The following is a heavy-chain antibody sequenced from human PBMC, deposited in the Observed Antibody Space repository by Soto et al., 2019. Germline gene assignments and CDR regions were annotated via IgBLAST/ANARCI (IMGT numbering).Heavy chain of an antibody. Sequence: GGSLRLSCVGFGFTFSSYTMNWVRQAPGKGLEWVSSISSSGNYIYYADSVRGRFTVSGDNANNSLYLEMNSLRGEDTPVYFCARSIAAARIDWLDPWGQGTLVTVSS. V-gene: IGHV3-21*01. J-gene: IGHJ5*02. CDR1: GFTFSSYT. CDR2: ISSSGNYI. D-gene: IGHD5-12*01. CDR3: ARSIAAARIDWLDP.